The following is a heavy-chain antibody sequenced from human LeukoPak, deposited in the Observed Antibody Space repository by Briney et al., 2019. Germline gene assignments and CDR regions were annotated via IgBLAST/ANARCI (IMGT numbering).Heavy chain of an antibody. CDR1: GDSVSNNSVA. D-gene: IGHD3-10*01. Sequence: SQTLSLTCAISGDSVSNNSVAWNWIRHSPSRGLEWLGRTYYRSKWYNDYAVSVKIRITINPETAKNQFSLQLNSVTPEDTAVYYCARDMDYYGSGNYYNSRWFDPWGQGTLVTVSS. CDR3: ARDMDYYGSGNYYNSRWFDP. J-gene: IGHJ5*02. V-gene: IGHV6-1*01. CDR2: TYYRSKWYN.